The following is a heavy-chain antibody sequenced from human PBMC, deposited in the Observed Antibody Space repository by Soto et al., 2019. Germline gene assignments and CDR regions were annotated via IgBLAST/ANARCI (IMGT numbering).Heavy chain of an antibody. CDR1: GYTFTNYG. Sequence: QVQLVQSGAEVREPGASVKVSCKASGYTFTNYGVSWVRQAPGQGLEWMGWIGGYKRNTNYAQKLQGRVTLTTDTSTSTAYMELRNLRSDDTAVYYCAPHTLDTGMPSGYWGQGTLVTVSS. D-gene: IGHD5-18*01. CDR3: APHTLDTGMPSGY. J-gene: IGHJ4*02. V-gene: IGHV1-18*01. CDR2: IGGYKRNT.